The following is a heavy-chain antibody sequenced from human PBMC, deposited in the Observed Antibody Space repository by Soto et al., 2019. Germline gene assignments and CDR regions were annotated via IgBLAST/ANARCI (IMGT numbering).Heavy chain of an antibody. D-gene: IGHD6-13*01. Sequence: SETLSLTCTVSGGAINSTVYYWGWIRQPPGKGLEWIGSSNYGGPTYYSPSLQSRVTISLDTAKNHFSLNLRSVTAADTAVYYCARHGAYSNSLYYYYGMDVWGQGTTVTFSS. CDR3: ARHGAYSNSLYYYYGMDV. V-gene: IGHV4-39*01. J-gene: IGHJ6*02. CDR2: SNYGGPT. CDR1: GGAINSTVYY.